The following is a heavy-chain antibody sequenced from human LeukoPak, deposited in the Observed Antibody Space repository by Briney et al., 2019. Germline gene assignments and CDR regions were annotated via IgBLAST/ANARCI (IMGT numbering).Heavy chain of an antibody. Sequence: GSLRLSCAASGFTFSSYPLHWVRPAPGKGLDWMAVISKDGTEKHYADSVKGRFTISRDNSENTLYFQMNSLRAEDTAIYFCAREGSSGWYPYWGQGTLVTVSS. V-gene: IGHV3-30*17. D-gene: IGHD6-19*01. J-gene: IGHJ4*02. CDR2: ISKDGTEK. CDR3: AREGSSGWYPY. CDR1: GFTFSSYP.